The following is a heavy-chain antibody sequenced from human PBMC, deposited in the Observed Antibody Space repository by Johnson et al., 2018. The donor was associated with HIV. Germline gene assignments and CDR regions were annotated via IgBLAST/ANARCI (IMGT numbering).Heavy chain of an antibody. V-gene: IGHV3-30*18. Sequence: QVQLVESGGGVVQPGTSLRLSCAASGFTFSTYGMHWVRQAPGKGLEWVAVISYDGTYEFYADSVKGRFTISRDNSKSTLYLQMSSLRVEDTAVYYCAKAMGGWLLAHAFDIWGQGTMVTISS. D-gene: IGHD3-22*01. CDR3: AKAMGGWLLAHAFDI. J-gene: IGHJ3*02. CDR1: GFTFSTYG. CDR2: ISYDGTYE.